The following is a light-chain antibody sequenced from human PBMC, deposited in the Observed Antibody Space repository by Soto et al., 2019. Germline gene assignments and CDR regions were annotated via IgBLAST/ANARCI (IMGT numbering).Light chain of an antibody. V-gene: IGKV1-5*03. CDR3: HKYSRLQGT. J-gene: IGKJ1*01. CDR1: QSIETW. Sequence: DIQLTQSPSTLSASVGDRVTITCRASQSIETWLAWYQQKPGKAPKLLIFKASNLESGVPSRFSGSRSETEFTLTISSLQPDDFATYYCHKYSRLQGTFGQGTKVDIK. CDR2: KAS.